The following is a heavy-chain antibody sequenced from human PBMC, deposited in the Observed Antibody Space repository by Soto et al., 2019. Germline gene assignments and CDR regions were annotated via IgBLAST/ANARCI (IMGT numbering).Heavy chain of an antibody. D-gene: IGHD1-7*01. Sequence: SRDNSKNTLYLQMNSLRAEDTAVYYCAREAGTTGIDYWGQGTLVTVSS. CDR3: AREAGTTGIDY. J-gene: IGHJ4*02. V-gene: IGHV3-30*07.